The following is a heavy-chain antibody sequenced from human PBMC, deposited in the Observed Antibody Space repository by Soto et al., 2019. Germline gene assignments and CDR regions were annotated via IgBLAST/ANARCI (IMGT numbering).Heavy chain of an antibody. J-gene: IGHJ4*02. D-gene: IGHD6-19*01. V-gene: IGHV3-23*03. CDR3: ARRTSGYFGY. Sequence: EVQLLESGGGLVQPGGSLTLSCAASGFTFSDYTMTWVRQAPGKVLECVSVILSDHNTYYADSMRGRFTISRDNSKNTLYLEMNSLRAEDTAVYYCARRTSGYFGYWGQGALVTVSS. CDR1: GFTFSDYT. CDR2: ILSDHNT.